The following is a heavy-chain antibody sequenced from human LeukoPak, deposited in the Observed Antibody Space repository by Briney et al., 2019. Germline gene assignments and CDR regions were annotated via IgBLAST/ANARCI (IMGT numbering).Heavy chain of an antibody. V-gene: IGHV4-34*01. D-gene: IGHD3-3*01. CDR3: ARYDFWSGIPS. CDR2: INHSGST. J-gene: IGHJ4*02. Sequence: PSETLSLTCAVYGGSFSGYYWSWIRQPPGKGLEWIGEINHSGSTNYNPSLKSRVTISVDTSKNQFSLKLSSVTAADTAVYYYARYDFWSGIPSWGQGTLVTVSS. CDR1: GGSFSGYY.